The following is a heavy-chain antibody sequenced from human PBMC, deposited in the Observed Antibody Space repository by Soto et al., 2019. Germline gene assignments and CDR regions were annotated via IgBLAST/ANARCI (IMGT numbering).Heavy chain of an antibody. CDR3: AKGKTSGWYYFDY. CDR2: ISASGRDT. D-gene: IGHD6-19*01. CDR1: GFTFSNYA. J-gene: IGHJ4*02. Sequence: PGGSLRLSCVASGFTFSNYAMSWVRQAPGKWLEWVSGISASGRDTYYADSVKDRFTISRDSFKNTLYLQMNSLRAEDTGTYYCAKGKTSGWYYFDYWGQGALVTVSS. V-gene: IGHV3-23*01.